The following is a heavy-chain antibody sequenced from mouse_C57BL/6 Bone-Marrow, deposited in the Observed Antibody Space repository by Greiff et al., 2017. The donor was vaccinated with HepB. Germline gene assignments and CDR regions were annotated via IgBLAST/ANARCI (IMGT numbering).Heavy chain of an antibody. CDR2: ISGGGGNT. D-gene: IGHD1-1*01. CDR3: ARQGYYGRPFDY. J-gene: IGHJ2*01. CDR1: GFTFSSYT. Sequence: DVMLVESGGGLVKPGGSLKLSCAASGFTFSSYTMSWVRQTPEKRLEWVATISGGGGNTYYPDSVKGRFTISRDNAKNTLYLQMSSLRSEDTALYYCARQGYYGRPFDYWGQGTTLTVSS. V-gene: IGHV5-9*01.